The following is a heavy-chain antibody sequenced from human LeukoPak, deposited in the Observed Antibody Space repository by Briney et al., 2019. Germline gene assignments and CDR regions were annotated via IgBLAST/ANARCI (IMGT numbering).Heavy chain of an antibody. J-gene: IGHJ2*01. V-gene: IGHV4-4*08. CDR1: SGSITCYY. CDR3: ARRAHPNWYFDL. CDR2: VYTPEST. Sequence: PSETLSLTCTVSSGSITCYYWAWIRRPPGKGLELIGYVYTPESTDYNPSLKSRVTISVDTSKNQFSLKLSSVTAADTAVYHCARRAHPNWYFDLWGRGTLVTVSS.